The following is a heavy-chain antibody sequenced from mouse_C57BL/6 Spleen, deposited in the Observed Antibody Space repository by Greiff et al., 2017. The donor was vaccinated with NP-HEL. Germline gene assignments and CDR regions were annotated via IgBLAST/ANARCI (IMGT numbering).Heavy chain of an antibody. J-gene: IGHJ1*03. CDR1: GYTFTGYW. Sequence: VQLQQSGAELMKPGASVKLSCKATGYTFTGYWIEWVKQRPGHGLEWIGEILPGSGSTNYNEKFKGKATFTADTSSNTAYMQLSSLTTEDSAIYYCARAFSYYYGSSYFWYFDVWGTGTTVTVSS. V-gene: IGHV1-9*01. CDR2: ILPGSGST. CDR3: ARAFSYYYGSSYFWYFDV. D-gene: IGHD1-1*01.